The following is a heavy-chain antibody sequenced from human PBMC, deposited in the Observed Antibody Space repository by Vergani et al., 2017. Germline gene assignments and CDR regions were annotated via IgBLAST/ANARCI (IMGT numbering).Heavy chain of an antibody. J-gene: IGHJ2*01. Sequence: EVQLVESGGGLVQPGGSLRLSCAASGFTFSSYSMNWVRQAPGKGLEWVSYISSSSSTIYYADSVKGRFTISRDNAKNSLYLQMNSLRAEDTAVYYCARVGVVAGTYPLQYWYFDLWGRGTLVTVSS. CDR2: ISSSSSTI. V-gene: IGHV3-48*04. CDR1: GFTFSSYS. CDR3: ARVGVVAGTYPLQYWYFDL. D-gene: IGHD6-19*01.